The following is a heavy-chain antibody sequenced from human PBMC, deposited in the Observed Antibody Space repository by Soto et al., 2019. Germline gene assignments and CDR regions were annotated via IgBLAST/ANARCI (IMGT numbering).Heavy chain of an antibody. V-gene: IGHV2-5*02. CDR3: AHRYYDFWSGYYTAAFDI. D-gene: IGHD3-3*01. CDR2: IYWDDDK. J-gene: IGHJ3*02. CDR1: GFSLSTSGVG. Sequence: QITLKESGPPLVKPTQTLTLTCTFSGFSLSTSGVGVGWIRQPPGKALEWLALIYWDDDKRYSPSLKSRLTITKDDSKNQVVLTMTNMDPVDTATYYCAHRYYDFWSGYYTAAFDIWGQGTMVTVSS.